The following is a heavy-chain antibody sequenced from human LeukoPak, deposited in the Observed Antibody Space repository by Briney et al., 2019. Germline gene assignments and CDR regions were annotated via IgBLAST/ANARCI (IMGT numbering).Heavy chain of an antibody. D-gene: IGHD3-9*01. CDR1: GLTFDDYA. Sequence: GGSLRLSCAASGLTFDDYAMHWVRQAPGKGLEWVSGISWNSGSVGYADSVKGRFTTSRDNAKNSLYLQMNSLRAEDTALYYCARARYDILTGYRYYFDYWGQGTLVTVSS. J-gene: IGHJ4*02. CDR2: ISWNSGSV. V-gene: IGHV3-9*01. CDR3: ARARYDILTGYRYYFDY.